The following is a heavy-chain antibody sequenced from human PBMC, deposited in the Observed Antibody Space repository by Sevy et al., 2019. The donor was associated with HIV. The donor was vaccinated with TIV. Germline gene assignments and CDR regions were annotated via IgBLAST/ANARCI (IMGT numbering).Heavy chain of an antibody. CDR1: GFTFSSYA. J-gene: IGHJ6*03. CDR3: ARGAGGGSSKGYMDV. CDR2: ISYDGSNK. D-gene: IGHD2-15*01. Sequence: GGSLRLSCAASGFTFSSYAMHWVRQAPGKGLEWVAVISYDGSNKYYAYSVKGRFTISRDNSKNTLYLQMNSLRAEDTAVYYCARGAGGGSSKGYMDVWGKGTTVTVSS. V-gene: IGHV3-30-3*01.